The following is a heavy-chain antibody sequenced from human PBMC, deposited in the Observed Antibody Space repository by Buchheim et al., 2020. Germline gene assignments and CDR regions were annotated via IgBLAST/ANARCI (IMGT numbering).Heavy chain of an antibody. D-gene: IGHD2-15*01. J-gene: IGHJ5*02. V-gene: IGHV4-31*11. CDR2: ISHGGDA. CDR3: ARDVVVVGAVTEVSQGWFDP. CDR1: GVSISSGGYY. Sequence: QVQLQESGPGLVKTSQTLSLTCAVSGVSISSGGYYWSWIRQHPGKGLEWLGYISHGGDAYYNASLKSRITISADTFKNQFSLKLSSVTGADTAVYYCARDVVVVGAVTEVSQGWFDPWGQG.